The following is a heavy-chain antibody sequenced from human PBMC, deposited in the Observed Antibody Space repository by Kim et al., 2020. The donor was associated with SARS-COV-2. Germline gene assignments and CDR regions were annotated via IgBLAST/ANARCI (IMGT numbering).Heavy chain of an antibody. J-gene: IGHJ6*02. V-gene: IGHV3-11*01. Sequence: DSVKGRFTNARDNAKNSLYLQMNSLRAEDTAVYYCARGSGWYLELYGMDVWGQGTTVPVSS. D-gene: IGHD6-19*01. CDR3: ARGSGWYLELYGMDV.